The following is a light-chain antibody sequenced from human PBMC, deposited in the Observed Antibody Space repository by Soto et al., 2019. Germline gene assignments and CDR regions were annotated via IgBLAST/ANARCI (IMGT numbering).Light chain of an antibody. CDR2: ANN. CDR1: RSNLGAGYD. CDR3: SLYTTASTYV. J-gene: IGLJ1*01. V-gene: IGLV1-40*01. Sequence: QSVLTQPPSVSGAPGQGVTISCTGTRSNLGAGYDVHWYQQFPGAAPKLLIYANNKRPSGVLDRFSGSKSGTSASLAITGLQAEDEAEYYCSLYTTASTYVFGTGTKLTVL.